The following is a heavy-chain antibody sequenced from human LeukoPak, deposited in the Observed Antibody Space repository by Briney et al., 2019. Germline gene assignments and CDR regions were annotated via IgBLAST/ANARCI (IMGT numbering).Heavy chain of an antibody. CDR3: ARGDYGGKRGVNFDY. CDR2: ISSSSSYI. D-gene: IGHD4-23*01. Sequence: AGGSLRLSCAASGFTFSSYSMNWVRQAPGKGLEWVSSISSSSSYIYYADSVKGRFTISRDNAKNSLYLQVNSLRAEDTAVYYCARGDYGGKRGVNFDYWGQGTLVTVSS. CDR1: GFTFSSYS. J-gene: IGHJ4*02. V-gene: IGHV3-21*01.